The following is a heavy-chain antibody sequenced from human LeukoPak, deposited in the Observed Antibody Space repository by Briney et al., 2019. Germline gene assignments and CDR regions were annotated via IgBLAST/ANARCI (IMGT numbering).Heavy chain of an antibody. CDR1: GGSFSGYY. V-gene: IGHV4-34*01. J-gene: IGHJ4*02. Sequence: SETLSLTCAVYGGSFSGYYWSWIRQPPGKGLEWIGEINHSGSTNYNPSLKSRVTISVDTSKNQFSLKLSSVTAADTAVYYCARSQLGYCRGGSCPLRDWGQGTLVTVSS. CDR2: INHSGST. CDR3: ARSQLGYCRGGSCPLRD. D-gene: IGHD2-15*01.